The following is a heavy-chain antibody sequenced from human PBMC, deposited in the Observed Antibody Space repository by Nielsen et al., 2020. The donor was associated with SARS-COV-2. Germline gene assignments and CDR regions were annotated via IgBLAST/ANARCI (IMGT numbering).Heavy chain of an antibody. J-gene: IGHJ4*02. CDR1: GGSFSGYY. V-gene: IGHV4-34*01. CDR3: ARGGAIYSSSWPSRY. Sequence: GSLRLSCAVYGGSFSGYYWSWIRQPPGKGLEWIGEINHSGSTNYNPSLKSRVTISVDTSTTQFSLKLSSVTAADTAVYYCARGGAIYSSSWPSRYWGQGTLVTVSS. CDR2: INHSGST. D-gene: IGHD6-13*01.